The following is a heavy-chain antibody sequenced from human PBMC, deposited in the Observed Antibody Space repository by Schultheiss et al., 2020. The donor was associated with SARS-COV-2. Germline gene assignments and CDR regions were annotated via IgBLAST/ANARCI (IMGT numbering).Heavy chain of an antibody. V-gene: IGHV3-30*03. Sequence: GGSLRLSCAASGFTFSSYWMSWVRQAPGKGLEWVAVISYDGSNKYYADSVKGRFTISRDNSKNTLYLQMNSLRAEDTAVYYCARAQEGRLMITFGAVLGYWGQGTLVTVSS. CDR2: ISYDGSNK. D-gene: IGHD3-16*01. J-gene: IGHJ4*02. CDR1: GFTFSSYW. CDR3: ARAQEGRLMITFGAVLGY.